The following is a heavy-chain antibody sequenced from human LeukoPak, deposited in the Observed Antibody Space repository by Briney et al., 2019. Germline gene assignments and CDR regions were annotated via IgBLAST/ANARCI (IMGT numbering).Heavy chain of an antibody. Sequence: GGSLRLSCSASGFTFSRYAMHWVRQAPGKGLEYVSSINDNGGRTHYGDSVKGRFSISRDNSKNTLHLQMSTLRAEDTALYYCVKDVGGSYAFDYWGQGILVTVAS. CDR1: GFTFSRYA. J-gene: IGHJ4*02. D-gene: IGHD1-26*01. CDR2: INDNGGRT. V-gene: IGHV3-64D*09. CDR3: VKDVGGSYAFDY.